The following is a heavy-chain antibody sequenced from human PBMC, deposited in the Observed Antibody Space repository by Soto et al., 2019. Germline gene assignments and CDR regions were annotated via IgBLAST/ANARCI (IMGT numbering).Heavy chain of an antibody. D-gene: IGHD3-3*01. Sequence: SETLSLTCTVSGGSISSYYWSWIRQPPGKGLEWIGYIYYSGSTNYNPSLKSRVTISVDTSKNQFSLKLSSVTAADTAVYYCARGDFWSGLGGDYWGQGTLVTVSS. CDR1: GGSISSYY. J-gene: IGHJ4*02. CDR3: ARGDFWSGLGGDY. V-gene: IGHV4-59*01. CDR2: IYYSGST.